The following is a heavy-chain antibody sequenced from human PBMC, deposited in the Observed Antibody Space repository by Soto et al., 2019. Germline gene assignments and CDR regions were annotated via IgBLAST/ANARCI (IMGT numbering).Heavy chain of an antibody. V-gene: IGHV5-51*01. D-gene: IGHD4-17*01. CDR3: ARDLYYGGNSEASYV. J-gene: IGHJ3*01. Sequence: GESLKISCKGSGYSFTSYWIGWVRQMPGKGLECMGIIYPGDSDTRYSPSFQGQVTISADKSISTAYLQWSSLKASDTAMYYCARDLYYGGNSEASYVWGQGTMVTVSS. CDR1: GYSFTSYW. CDR2: IYPGDSDT.